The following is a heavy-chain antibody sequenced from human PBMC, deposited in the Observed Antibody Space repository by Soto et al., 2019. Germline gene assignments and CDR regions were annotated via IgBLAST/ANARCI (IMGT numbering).Heavy chain of an antibody. Sequence: QVQLQESGPGLVKPSGTLSLTCAVSGGSISSSNWWSWVRQSPGKGLEWIGEIYHSGSTNYNPSLKSLVTISVDKSNNQFSLGLSSVTAADTAVYYCARALPCSGGKCYQGPFDYWGQGTLVTVSS. V-gene: IGHV4-4*02. CDR3: ARALPCSGGKCYQGPFDY. CDR1: GGSISSSNW. J-gene: IGHJ4*02. D-gene: IGHD2-15*01. CDR2: IYHSGST.